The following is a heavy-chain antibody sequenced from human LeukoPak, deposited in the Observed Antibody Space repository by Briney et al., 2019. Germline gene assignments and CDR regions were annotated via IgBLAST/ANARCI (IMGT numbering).Heavy chain of an antibody. CDR1: GGSFSGYY. D-gene: IGHD2-2*01. V-gene: IGHV4-34*01. CDR3: ARGNATTYYSSTSCYSWFDP. J-gene: IGHJ5*02. Sequence: SETLSLTCAVYGGSFSGYYWSWIRQPPGKGLEWIGEINHSGSTNYNPSLKSRVTISVDTSKNQFSLKLSSVTAADTAVYYRARGNATTYYSSTSCYSWFDPWGQGTLVTVSS. CDR2: INHSGST.